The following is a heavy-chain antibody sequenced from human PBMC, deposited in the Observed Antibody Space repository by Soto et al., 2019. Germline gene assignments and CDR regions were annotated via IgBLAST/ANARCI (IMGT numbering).Heavy chain of an antibody. Sequence: ASVKVSCKASGYTFTGYYMHWVRQAPGRGLEWMGWINPNSGGTNYAQKFQGRVTMTRDTSISTAYMELSRLRSDDTAVYYCARVTYYYDSSGYQDWFDPWGQGTLVTVSS. CDR3: ARVTYYYDSSGYQDWFDP. CDR2: INPNSGGT. D-gene: IGHD3-22*01. J-gene: IGHJ5*02. V-gene: IGHV1-2*02. CDR1: GYTFTGYY.